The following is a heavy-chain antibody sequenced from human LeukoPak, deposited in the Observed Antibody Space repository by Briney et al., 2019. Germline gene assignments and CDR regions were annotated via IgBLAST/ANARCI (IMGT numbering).Heavy chain of an antibody. CDR1: GGSISSGGYY. Sequence: PSQTLSLTCTVSGGSISSGGYYWSWIRQHPGKGLEWIGYIYYSGSTYYNPSLKSRVTISVDTSKNQFSLKLSSVTAADTAVYYCARGVDTAMDQDYWGQGTLVTVSS. CDR2: IYYSGST. J-gene: IGHJ4*02. V-gene: IGHV4-31*03. D-gene: IGHD5-18*01. CDR3: ARGVDTAMDQDY.